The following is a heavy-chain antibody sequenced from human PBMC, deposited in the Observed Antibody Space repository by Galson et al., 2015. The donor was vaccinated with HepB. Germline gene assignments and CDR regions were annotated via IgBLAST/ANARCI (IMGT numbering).Heavy chain of an antibody. V-gene: IGHV3-7*01. CDR3: VRDRAVSGGGDWFDP. Sequence: SLRLSCAGSGFTFSGYWMSWVRQAPGKGLEWVANIKEDGSEKYYVDSVKGRFTISRDNGKNSMYLQRNSLRAEDTAVYYCVRDRAVSGGGDWFDPWGQGTLVTVSS. CDR2: IKEDGSEK. CDR1: GFTFSGYW. D-gene: IGHD5/OR15-5a*01. J-gene: IGHJ5*02.